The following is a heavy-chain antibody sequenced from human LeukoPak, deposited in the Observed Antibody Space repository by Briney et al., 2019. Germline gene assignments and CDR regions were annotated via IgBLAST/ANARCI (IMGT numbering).Heavy chain of an antibody. D-gene: IGHD2-15*01. Sequence: PGGSLRLSRTPSGFTFGSYEMHWVRQAPGKGLEWVSYITSSGRTIYYANSVKGRFTISRDNTKNSLYLQMSSLRAEDTAVYYCVREGAYCSGASCYFDYWGQGTLVTVSS. CDR3: VREGAYCSGASCYFDY. CDR2: ITSSGRTI. V-gene: IGHV3-48*03. J-gene: IGHJ4*02. CDR1: GFTFGSYE.